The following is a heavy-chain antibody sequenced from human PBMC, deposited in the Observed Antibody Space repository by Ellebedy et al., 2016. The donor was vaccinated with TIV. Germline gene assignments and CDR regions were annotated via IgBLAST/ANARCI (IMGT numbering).Heavy chain of an antibody. CDR3: AKDRGAITYCFDP. D-gene: IGHD2-21*01. V-gene: IGHV3-30*18. CDR1: GFTFSSYA. Sequence: GESLKISCAASGFTFSSYAMSWVRQAPGKGLEWVANISNDGRSKKHGDSVRGRFTISRDNSKNTLYLQMNSLRAEDTAVYYCAKDRGAITYCFDPWGQGTLVTVSS. CDR2: ISNDGRSK. J-gene: IGHJ5*02.